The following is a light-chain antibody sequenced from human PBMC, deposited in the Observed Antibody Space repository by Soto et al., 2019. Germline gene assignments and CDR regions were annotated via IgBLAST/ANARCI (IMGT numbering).Light chain of an antibody. V-gene: IGKV1-5*03. Sequence: DIQMTQSPSTLSGSVGERVTITCRASQTISSWLAWYQQKPGEAPKLLIYKASNLESGVSSRFSGSGSGTEFTLTISSLQPDDSATYYCQQYDVYSPWMFGQGTKVDIK. J-gene: IGKJ1*01. CDR1: QTISSW. CDR2: KAS. CDR3: QQYDVYSPWM.